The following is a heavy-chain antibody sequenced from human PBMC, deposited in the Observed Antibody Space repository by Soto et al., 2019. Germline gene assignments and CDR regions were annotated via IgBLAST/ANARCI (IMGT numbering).Heavy chain of an antibody. V-gene: IGHV3-23*01. D-gene: IGHD6-25*01. CDR1: GFTFSSYS. CDR2: ISGSGGST. J-gene: IGHJ5*02. Sequence: PGGSQRLSCAASGFTFSSYSMNWVRQAPGKGLEWVSAISGSGGSTYYADSVKGRFTISRDNSRNTLYLQMNSLRAEDTAVYYCAKDSGYRWFDPWGQGTLVTVSS. CDR3: AKDSGYRWFDP.